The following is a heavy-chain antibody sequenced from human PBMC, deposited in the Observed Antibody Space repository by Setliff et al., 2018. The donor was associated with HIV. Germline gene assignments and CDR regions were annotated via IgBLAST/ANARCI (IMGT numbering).Heavy chain of an antibody. CDR3: ARGSGYTRSWVPGGS. J-gene: IGHJ3*01. Sequence: SVKVSCKASGGTFSSYGISWVRQAPGQGLEYMGGIVPIVGIAKYAQKLQGRVTIMADESTSTAYMELSSLRSEDTAVYFCARGSGYTRSWVPGGSWGQGTMVTVSS. V-gene: IGHV1-69*10. CDR1: GGTFSSYG. D-gene: IGHD6-13*01. CDR2: IVPIVGIA.